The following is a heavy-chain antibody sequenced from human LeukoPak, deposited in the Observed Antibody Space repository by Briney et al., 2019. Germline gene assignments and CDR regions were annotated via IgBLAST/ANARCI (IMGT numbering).Heavy chain of an antibody. V-gene: IGHV3-21*01. CDR2: ISSSSSYI. J-gene: IGHJ6*03. D-gene: IGHD6-13*01. Sequence: GGYLRLSCAASGFTFSSYSMNWVRQAPGQGLEWVSSISSSSSYIYYADSVKGRFTISRDNGKNSLYLQMNSLRAEDTAVYYCARDFRAAAPHDYYYYYMDVWGKGTTVTVSS. CDR1: GFTFSSYS. CDR3: ARDFRAAAPHDYYYYYMDV.